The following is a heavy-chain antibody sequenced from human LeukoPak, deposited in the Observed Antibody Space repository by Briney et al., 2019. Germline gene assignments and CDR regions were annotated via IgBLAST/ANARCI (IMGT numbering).Heavy chain of an antibody. D-gene: IGHD1-26*01. V-gene: IGHV3-74*01. CDR1: GLTFSSYL. Sequence: GGTLSLTCAASGLTFSSYLMHWVRQAPGKGLVWVTRISNDGSSTYYADSVKGRVTISRDYAENTLYLQMNSLRAEDTAMYYCARDSSVSYTTAFDYWGQGTLVTVSS. CDR3: ARDSSVSYTTAFDY. J-gene: IGHJ4*02. CDR2: ISNDGSST.